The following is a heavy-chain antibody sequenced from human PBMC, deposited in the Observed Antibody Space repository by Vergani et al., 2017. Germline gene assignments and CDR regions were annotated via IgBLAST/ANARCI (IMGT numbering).Heavy chain of an antibody. CDR2: FDPEDGET. V-gene: IGHV1-24*01. CDR3: ATYGVEVCSSTSCYLGWDNWFDP. Sequence: QVQLVQSGAEVKKPGASVKVSCKVSGYTLTELSMHWVRQAPGKGLEWMGGFDPEDGETIYAQKFQGRVTMTEDTSTDTAYMELSSLRSEDTAVYYCATYGVEVCSSTSCYLGWDNWFDPWGQGTLVTVSS. CDR1: GYTLTELS. D-gene: IGHD2-2*01. J-gene: IGHJ5*02.